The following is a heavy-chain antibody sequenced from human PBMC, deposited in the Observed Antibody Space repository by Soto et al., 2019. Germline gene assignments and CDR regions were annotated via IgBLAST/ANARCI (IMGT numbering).Heavy chain of an antibody. D-gene: IGHD5-12*01. J-gene: IGHJ6*02. CDR2: ISWNSGSI. Sequence: PGGSLRLSCAASGFTFDDYAMHWVRQAPGKGLEWVSGISWNSGSIGYADSVKGRFTISRDNAKNSLYLQMNSLRAEDTALYYCAKDIRINLRYSGYAGGYGMDVWGQGTTVTVYS. CDR3: AKDIRINLRYSGYAGGYGMDV. V-gene: IGHV3-9*01. CDR1: GFTFDDYA.